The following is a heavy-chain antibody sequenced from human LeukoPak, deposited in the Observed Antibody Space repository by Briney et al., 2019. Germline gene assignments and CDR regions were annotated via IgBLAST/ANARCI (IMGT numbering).Heavy chain of an antibody. Sequence: GGSLRLSCAASGFTFSSYAMSWVRQAPGKGLEWVSAISGSGGSTYYADPVKGRFTISRDNSKSTLYLQMNSLRADDTAIYYCARDFLWLVDYWGQGTLVTVSS. CDR1: GFTFSSYA. CDR3: ARDFLWLVDY. J-gene: IGHJ4*02. V-gene: IGHV3-23*01. CDR2: ISGSGGST. D-gene: IGHD6-19*01.